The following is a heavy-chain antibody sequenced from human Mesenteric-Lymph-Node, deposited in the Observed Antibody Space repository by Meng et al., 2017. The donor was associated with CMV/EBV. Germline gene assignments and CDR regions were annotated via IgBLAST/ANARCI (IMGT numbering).Heavy chain of an antibody. CDR1: GFSFSSYG. CDR3: TKEGGDHH. Sequence: GESLKISCAASGFSFSSYGIHWVRQAPGKGLEWVAFIWYDGSKKYYADSVKGRFTVSRDNSKNSLYLQMNSLRPEDTAVYYCTKEGGDHHWGQGTLVTVSS. D-gene: IGHD2-21*02. V-gene: IGHV3-30*02. CDR2: IWYDGSKK. J-gene: IGHJ5*02.